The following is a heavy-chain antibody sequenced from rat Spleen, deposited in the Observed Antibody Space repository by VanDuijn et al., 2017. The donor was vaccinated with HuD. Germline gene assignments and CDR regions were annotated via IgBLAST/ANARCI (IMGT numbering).Heavy chain of an antibody. CDR3: ARHRNYGGIPFDY. Sequence: EVHLVESGGGLVQPGRSLKVSCAASGFTFSMYYMAWVRQAPTKGLEWVASIRTSGGDTYYRDSVRGRFTLSRDNAKSTLYLQMDSLRSEDTATYYCARHRNYGGIPFDYWGQGVMVTVSS. CDR2: IRTSGGDT. CDR1: GFTFSMYY. D-gene: IGHD1-11*01. J-gene: IGHJ2*01. V-gene: IGHV5-25*01.